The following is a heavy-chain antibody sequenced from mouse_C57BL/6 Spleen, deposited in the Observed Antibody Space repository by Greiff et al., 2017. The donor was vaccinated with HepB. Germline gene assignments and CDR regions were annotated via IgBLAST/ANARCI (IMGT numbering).Heavy chain of an antibody. J-gene: IGHJ4*01. D-gene: IGHD1-1*01. CDR3: VLRYYAMDY. CDR1: GYTFTSYW. CDR2: IDPSDSYT. V-gene: IGHV1-50*01. Sequence: VKLQQPGAELVKPGASVKLSCKASGYTFTSYWMQWVKQRPGQGLEWIGEIDPSDSYTNYNQKFKGKATLTVDTSSSTAYMQLSSLTSEDSAVYYCVLRYYAMDYWGQGTSVTVSS.